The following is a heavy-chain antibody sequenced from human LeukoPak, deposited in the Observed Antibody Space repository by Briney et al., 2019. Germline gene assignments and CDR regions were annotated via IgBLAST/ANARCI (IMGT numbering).Heavy chain of an antibody. Sequence: PSETLSLTCTVSGGSISSYYWSWIRQPPGQGLEWIGYIYYSGSTNYNPSLKNRVTISVDTSKNQCSLKLSSVTAADTAVYYCARMYYYDSTPGFDPWGQGTLVTVPS. CDR3: ARMYYYDSTPGFDP. D-gene: IGHD3-22*01. CDR1: GGSISSYY. CDR2: IYYSGST. J-gene: IGHJ5*02. V-gene: IGHV4-59*01.